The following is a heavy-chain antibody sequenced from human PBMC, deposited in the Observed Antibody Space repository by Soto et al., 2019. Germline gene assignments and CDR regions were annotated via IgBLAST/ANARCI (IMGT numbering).Heavy chain of an antibody. CDR3: ARAGIIAAAGTSINWFDP. D-gene: IGHD6-13*01. CDR2: IRANTAGGTT. CDR1: GFIFSDAW. J-gene: IGHJ5*02. V-gene: IGHV3-15*01. Sequence: DVQLVESGGGLVKPGGSLRLSCAASGFIFSDAWMSWVRQAPGKGLEWVGRIRANTAGGTTDYAAPVKGRFTVSRDDSKKTLYLQMNSLKPEDTAVYYCARAGIIAAAGTSINWFDPWGQGTLVTVSS.